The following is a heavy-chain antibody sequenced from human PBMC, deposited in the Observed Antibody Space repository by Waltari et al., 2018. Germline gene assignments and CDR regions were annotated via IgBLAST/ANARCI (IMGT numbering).Heavy chain of an antibody. CDR2: IYYSGST. CDR3: AVVGSYMFDGP. J-gene: IGHJ5*02. Sequence: QLQLQESGPGLVKPSETLSLTCTVSGGSISSSSYYWGWIRQPTGKGLEWIGSIYYSGSTYYNPSLKSRVTISVDTSKNQFSLKLSSVTAADTAVYYCAVVGSYMFDGPWGQGTLVTVSS. D-gene: IGHD3-10*02. V-gene: IGHV4-39*07. CDR1: GGSISSSSYY.